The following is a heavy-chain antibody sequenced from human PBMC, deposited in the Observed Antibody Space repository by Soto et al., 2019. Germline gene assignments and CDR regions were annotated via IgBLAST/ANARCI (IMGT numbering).Heavy chain of an antibody. V-gene: IGHV1-8*01. J-gene: IGHJ6*03. CDR2: MNPNSGNT. D-gene: IGHD5-18*01. CDR3: ARGYSYPPGMYYYYYMDV. Sequence: ASVKVSCKASGYTFTSYDINWVRQATGQGLEWMGWMNPNSGNTGYAQKFQGRVTMTRNTSISTAYMELSSLRSEDTAVYYCARGYSYPPGMYYYYYMDVWGKGTTVTVSS. CDR1: GYTFTSYD.